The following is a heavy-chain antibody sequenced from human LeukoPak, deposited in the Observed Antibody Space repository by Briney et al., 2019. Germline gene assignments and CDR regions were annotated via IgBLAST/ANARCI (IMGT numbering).Heavy chain of an antibody. CDR2: ISSNGGST. Sequence: PGGSLRLSCAASGFTFSSYAMHWVRQAPGKGLEYVSAISSNGGSTYYANSVKGRFTISRDNSKNTLYLQMNSLRAEDTAVYYCARDKYSSSWDYFDYWGQGTLVTVSS. CDR3: ARDKYSSSWDYFDY. J-gene: IGHJ4*02. CDR1: GFTFSSYA. D-gene: IGHD6-13*01. V-gene: IGHV3-64*01.